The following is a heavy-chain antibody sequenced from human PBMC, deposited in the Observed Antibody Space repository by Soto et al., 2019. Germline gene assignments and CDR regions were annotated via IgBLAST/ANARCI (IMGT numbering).Heavy chain of an antibody. CDR3: ARGLYGDYGLVFYY. Sequence: PGGSLRLSCAASGFTFSSYGMHWVRQAPGKGLEWVAVIWYDGSNKYYADSVKGRFTISRDNSKNTLYLQMNSLRAEDTAVYYCARGLYGDYGLVFYYWGQGTLVTVSS. D-gene: IGHD4-17*01. J-gene: IGHJ4*02. CDR2: IWYDGSNK. V-gene: IGHV3-33*01. CDR1: GFTFSSYG.